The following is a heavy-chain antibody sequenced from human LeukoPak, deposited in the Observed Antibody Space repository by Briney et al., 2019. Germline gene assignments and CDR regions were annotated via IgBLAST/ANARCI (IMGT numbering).Heavy chain of an antibody. V-gene: IGHV3-30*02. CDR1: GFTFSSYG. CDR3: AKDRAFVSSGYSNFDY. D-gene: IGHD3-22*01. Sequence: GGSLRLSCAASGFTFSSYGMHWVRQAPGKGLEWVAFIRYDGSNKYYADSVKGRFTISRDNSKNTLYLQMNSLRAEDTAVYYCAKDRAFVSSGYSNFDYWGQGTLVTVSS. CDR2: IRYDGSNK. J-gene: IGHJ4*02.